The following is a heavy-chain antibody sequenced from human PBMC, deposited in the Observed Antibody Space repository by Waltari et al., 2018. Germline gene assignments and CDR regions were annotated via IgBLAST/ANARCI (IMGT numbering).Heavy chain of an antibody. J-gene: IGHJ4*02. CDR2: ISGSGGST. Sequence: EVQLLESGGGLVQPGGSLRLSCAASGFTFSSYAMSWVRQAPGKGLEWVSAISGSGGSTYYADSVKGRFTISRDNSKNTLYLQMNSLRAEDTAVYYCAKGLAFGGVIVIPHFDYWGQGTLVTVSS. CDR3: AKGLAFGGVIVIPHFDY. CDR1: GFTFSSYA. V-gene: IGHV3-23*01. D-gene: IGHD3-16*02.